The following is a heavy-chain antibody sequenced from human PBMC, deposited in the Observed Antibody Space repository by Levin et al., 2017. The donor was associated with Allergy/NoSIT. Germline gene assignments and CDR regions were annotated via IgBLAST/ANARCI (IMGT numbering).Heavy chain of an antibody. Sequence: HGESLKISCKGSGYSFTSYWIGWVRQMPGKGLEWMGIIYPGDSDTRYSPSFQGQVTISADKSISTAYLQWSSLKASDTAMYYCARQQLERWYGMDVWGQGTTVTVSS. J-gene: IGHJ6*02. D-gene: IGHD1-1*01. CDR3: ARQQLERWYGMDV. CDR2: IYPGDSDT. V-gene: IGHV5-51*01. CDR1: GYSFTSYW.